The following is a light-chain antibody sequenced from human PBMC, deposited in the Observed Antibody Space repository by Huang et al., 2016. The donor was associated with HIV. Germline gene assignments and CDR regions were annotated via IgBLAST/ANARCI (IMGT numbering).Light chain of an antibody. CDR3: QQYYSLPQT. Sequence: DIIMSQSPESLTVSLGERATLNCRSSQSVYASSTSKDYMAWFQQKPGQPPKLLLFWASSREVGVPDRFSGSGSGKHFTLTIANLQPEDAAIYYCQQYYSLPQTFGQGTRV. CDR2: WAS. CDR1: QSVYASSTSKDY. J-gene: IGKJ1*01. V-gene: IGKV4-1*01.